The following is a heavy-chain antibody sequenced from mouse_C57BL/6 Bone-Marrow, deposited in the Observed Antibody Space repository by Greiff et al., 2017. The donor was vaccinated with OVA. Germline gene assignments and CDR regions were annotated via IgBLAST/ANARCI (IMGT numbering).Heavy chain of an antibody. CDR3: ARYGDYFDY. CDR1: GFTFSSYG. D-gene: IGHD1-1*02. Sequence: EVKVVESGGDLVKPGGSLKLSCAASGFTFSSYGMSWVRQTPDKRLEWVATISSGSSYTYYPDSVKGRFTISRDTAKNTLYLQMSSLKSEDTAMYYCARYGDYFDYWGQGTTLTVSS. CDR2: ISSGSSYT. V-gene: IGHV5-6*01. J-gene: IGHJ2*01.